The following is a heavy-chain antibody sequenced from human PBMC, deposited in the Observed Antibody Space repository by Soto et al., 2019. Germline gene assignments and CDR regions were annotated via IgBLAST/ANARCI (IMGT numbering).Heavy chain of an antibody. Sequence: PGGSLRLSCAASGFTFSSYAMSWVRQAPGKGLEWVSAISGSGGSTYYADSVKGRFTISRDNSKNTLYLQMNSLRAEDTAVYYCAKDCSFGSGSVRGVGMGCYWFDPWGQGTLVTVSS. CDR3: AKDCSFGSGSVRGVGMGCYWFDP. CDR1: GFTFSSYA. CDR2: ISGSGGST. J-gene: IGHJ5*02. V-gene: IGHV3-23*01. D-gene: IGHD3-10*01.